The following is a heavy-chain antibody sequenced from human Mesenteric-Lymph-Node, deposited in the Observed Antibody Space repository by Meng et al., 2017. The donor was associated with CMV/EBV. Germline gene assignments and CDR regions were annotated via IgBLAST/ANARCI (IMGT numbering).Heavy chain of an antibody. CDR2: IYYSGST. J-gene: IGHJ4*02. CDR3: ARSRAQYSSSFPSY. V-gene: IGHV4-61*08. Sequence: GSLRLSCIVSGGSISSSDYYWSWIRQPPGKGLEWIGYIYYSGSTNYNPSLKSRVTISVDTSKNQFSLKLSSVTAADTAVYYCARSRAQYSSSFPSYWGQGTLVTVSS. D-gene: IGHD6-6*01. CDR1: GGSISSSDYY.